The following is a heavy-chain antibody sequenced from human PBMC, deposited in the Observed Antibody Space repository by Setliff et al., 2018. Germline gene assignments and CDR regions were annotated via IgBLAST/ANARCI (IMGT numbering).Heavy chain of an antibody. CDR1: GFSLSTSGMC. J-gene: IGHJ4*02. D-gene: IGHD3-10*01. V-gene: IGHV2-70*11. CDR2: IDWDDDK. Sequence: SGPTLVNPTQTLTLTCTFSGFSLSTSGMCVSWIRQPPGKALEWLARIDWDDDKYYSTSLKTRLTISKDTSKNQVVLTMTNMDPVDTATYYCARMRSRNYGSGSYWVDYWGQGTLVTVSS. CDR3: ARMRSRNYGSGSYWVDY.